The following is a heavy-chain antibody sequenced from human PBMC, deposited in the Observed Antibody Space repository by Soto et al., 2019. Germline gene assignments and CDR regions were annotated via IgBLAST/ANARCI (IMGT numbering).Heavy chain of an antibody. CDR1: GYTFTGNY. CDR3: ARDQGNYYGSGSYSDAFDI. J-gene: IGHJ3*02. CDR2: INPNSGGT. Sequence: GASVKVSCKDSGYTFTGNYMRLVRQATEQGLEWMGWINPNSGGTNYAQKFQGWVNMTRDTSISTAYMELSRLRSDDTAVYYCARDQGNYYGSGSYSDAFDIWGQGTMVTVSS. D-gene: IGHD3-10*01. V-gene: IGHV1-2*04.